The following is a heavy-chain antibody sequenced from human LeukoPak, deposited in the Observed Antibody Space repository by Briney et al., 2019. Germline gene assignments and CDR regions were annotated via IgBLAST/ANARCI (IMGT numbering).Heavy chain of an antibody. CDR2: ISYDGSNK. Sequence: PGRSLRLSCAASGFTFSSYAMHWVRQAPGKGLEWVAVISYDGSNKYYADSVKGRFTISRDNAKNSVYLQMNSLRAEDTAIYYCARDYLDYQSTGSYNVDWGQGTLVTVSS. D-gene: IGHD3-22*01. CDR3: ARDYLDYQSTGSYNVD. CDR1: GFTFSSYA. J-gene: IGHJ4*02. V-gene: IGHV3-30-3*01.